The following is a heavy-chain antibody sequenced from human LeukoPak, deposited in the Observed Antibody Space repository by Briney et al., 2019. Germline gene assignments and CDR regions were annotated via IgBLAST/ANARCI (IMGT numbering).Heavy chain of an antibody. CDR1: GGSFSGYY. CDR3: ARGPPASSSWYLSWFDP. CDR2: INHSGST. V-gene: IGHV4-34*01. Sequence: SETLSLTCAVSGGSFSGYYWSWLRQPPGKGLEWIGEINHSGSTNYNPSLKSRVTISVDTSKNQFSLKLSSVTAADTAVYYCARGPPASSSWYLSWFDPWGQGTLVTVSS. J-gene: IGHJ5*02. D-gene: IGHD6-13*01.